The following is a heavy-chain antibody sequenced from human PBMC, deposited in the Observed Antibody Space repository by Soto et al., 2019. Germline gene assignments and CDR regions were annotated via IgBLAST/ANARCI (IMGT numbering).Heavy chain of an antibody. Sequence: GGSLRLSCTASGFTFSSHAMTWVRQAPGKGLEWVSGLSDSGDSIYYADSVKGRFTIYRDNSMNTLYLQMNTLRVEDTAVYYCAKLSRSWYAGFFDLCGPVNLVTVSS. CDR2: LSDSGDSI. CDR1: GFTFSSHA. CDR3: AKLSRSWYAGFFDL. V-gene: IGHV3-23*01. J-gene: IGHJ4*02. D-gene: IGHD6-13*01.